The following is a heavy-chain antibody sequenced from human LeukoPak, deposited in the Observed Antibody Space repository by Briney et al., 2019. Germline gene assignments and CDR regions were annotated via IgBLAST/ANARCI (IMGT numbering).Heavy chain of an antibody. CDR1: GFTFSRYA. CDR2: TSSDGSGK. Sequence: GGSLRLSCAASGFTFSRYAMHWVRQAPGKGLEWVAVTSSDGSGKHYADSVKGRFTISRDNSKNTLYLQMNSLRAEDTGAYYCAKERVNGDYGYYYYGMDVWGQGTTVTVSS. V-gene: IGHV3-30*18. CDR3: AKERVNGDYGYYYYGMDV. J-gene: IGHJ6*02. D-gene: IGHD4-17*01.